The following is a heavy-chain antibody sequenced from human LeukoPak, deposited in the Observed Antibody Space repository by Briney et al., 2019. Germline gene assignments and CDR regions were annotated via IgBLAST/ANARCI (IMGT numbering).Heavy chain of an antibody. V-gene: IGHV3-30*04. CDR1: GFTFSSYA. D-gene: IGHD6-19*01. CDR3: ARDVAVAGTGELGFDY. CDR2: ISYDGSNK. Sequence: GGSLRLSCAASGFTFSSYAMHWVRQASGKGLEWVAVISYDGSNKYYADSVKGRFTISRDNSKNTLYLQMNSLRAEDTAVYYCARDVAVAGTGELGFDYWGQGTLVTVSS. J-gene: IGHJ4*02.